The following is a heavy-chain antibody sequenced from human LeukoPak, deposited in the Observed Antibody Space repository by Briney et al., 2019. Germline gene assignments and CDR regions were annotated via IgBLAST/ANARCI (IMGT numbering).Heavy chain of an antibody. D-gene: IGHD3-3*01. CDR3: ARRDVTIFGVADDS. CDR2: ISSTSSHI. V-gene: IGHV3-48*01. J-gene: IGHJ4*02. CDR1: GFTFSSYS. Sequence: GGSLRLSCAASGFTFSSYSMNWVRQAPGKGLEWVSYISSTSSHIFYAGSVKGRFTISRDNAKNSLFLQMNSLRAEDTAVYYCARRDVTIFGVADDSWGQGTLVTVSS.